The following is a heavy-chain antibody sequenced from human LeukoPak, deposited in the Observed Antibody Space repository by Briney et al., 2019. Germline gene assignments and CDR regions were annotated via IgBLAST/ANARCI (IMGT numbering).Heavy chain of an antibody. D-gene: IGHD6-6*01. CDR1: GYTFTGYY. Sequence: GASVKVSCKASGYTFTGYYMHWVRQAPGQGLGWMGLINPNSGGTNYAQKFQGRVTMTRDTSISTAYMELSRLRSDDTAVYYCAREASSIAASYWGQGTLVTVSS. J-gene: IGHJ4*02. CDR3: AREASSIAASY. V-gene: IGHV1-2*02. CDR2: INPNSGGT.